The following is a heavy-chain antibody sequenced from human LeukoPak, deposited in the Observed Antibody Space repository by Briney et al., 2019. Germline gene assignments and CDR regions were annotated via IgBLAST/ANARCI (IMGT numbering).Heavy chain of an antibody. CDR3: AKDLRLAFDY. D-gene: IGHD5/OR15-5a*01. CDR2: IYHSGTT. CDR1: GYSISSGYY. Sequence: SETLSLTCTVSGYSISSGYYWGWIRQPPGKGLEWIGSIYHSGTTYYNPSLKSRVTISVDTSKNQFSLKLSSVTAADTAVYYCAKDLRLAFDYWGQGTLVTVSS. V-gene: IGHV4-38-2*02. J-gene: IGHJ4*02.